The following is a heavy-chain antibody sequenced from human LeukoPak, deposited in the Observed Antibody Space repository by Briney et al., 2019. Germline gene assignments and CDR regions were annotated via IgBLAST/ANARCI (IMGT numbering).Heavy chain of an antibody. CDR3: ARGGHYPAY. CDR1: GITFSGSA. D-gene: IGHD4-17*01. CDR2: ISGSGDNT. Sequence: GGSLRLSCAASGITFSGSAMGWVRQAPGKGLEWLPTISGSGDNTYYADSVKGRFTISRDNSRNTLYLQMDSLRAEDTAVYYCARGGHYPAYWGQGTLVTVSS. V-gene: IGHV3-23*01. J-gene: IGHJ4*02.